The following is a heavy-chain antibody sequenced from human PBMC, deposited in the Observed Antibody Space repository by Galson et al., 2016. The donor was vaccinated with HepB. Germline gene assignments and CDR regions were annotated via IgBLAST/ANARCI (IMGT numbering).Heavy chain of an antibody. Sequence: SLRLSCAASGFSFGRYGMHWVRQAPGKGLEWVAVMWYDEINKYYGDSVKGRFTISRDNSKNTLFLQMNSLRAEDTAVYYCAKIGSEYGMDVWGKGTTVTVSS. CDR1: GFSFGRYG. D-gene: IGHD3-10*01. CDR2: MWYDEINK. V-gene: IGHV3-33*06. CDR3: AKIGSEYGMDV. J-gene: IGHJ6*04.